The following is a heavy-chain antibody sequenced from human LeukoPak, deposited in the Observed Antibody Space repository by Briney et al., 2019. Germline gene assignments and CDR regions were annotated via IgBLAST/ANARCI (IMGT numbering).Heavy chain of an antibody. Sequence: ESNHSGSTNYNLSLKSRVTISVDTSKNQFSLKLSSVTAADTAVYYCARAQIAAAGTYYMDVWGKGTTVTVSS. CDR2: SNHSGST. J-gene: IGHJ6*03. CDR3: ARAQIAAAGTYYMDV. D-gene: IGHD6-13*01. V-gene: IGHV4-34*01.